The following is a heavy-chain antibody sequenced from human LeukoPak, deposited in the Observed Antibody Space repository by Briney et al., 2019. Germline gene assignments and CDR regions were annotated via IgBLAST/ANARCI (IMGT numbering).Heavy chain of an antibody. CDR2: IYHTGDT. V-gene: IGHV4-31*03. Sequence: SETLSLTCSISGTSVSNYIFYRNWIRQQPGKGLEWIDYIYHTGDTFYNPSLKGRVTISLDTSQNQFSLKMTSVTGADTAMYYCGKVGGNSSCRGQRTLVTVSS. D-gene: IGHD4-23*01. J-gene: IGHJ4*02. CDR1: GTSVSNYIFY. CDR3: GKVGGNSSC.